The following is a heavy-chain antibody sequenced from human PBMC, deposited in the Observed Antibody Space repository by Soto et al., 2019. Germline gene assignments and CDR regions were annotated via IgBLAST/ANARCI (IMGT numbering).Heavy chain of an antibody. CDR3: ARVSGSDDYGMDV. D-gene: IGHD1-26*01. CDR2: IYHSGST. V-gene: IGHV4-4*02. Sequence: QVQLQESGPGLVKSSGTLSLTCAVSGGSISSSNWWRWFRQPPGKGLEWIGEIYHSGSTNYNPSLKSRVTISVDKSKNQFSLKLSSVTAADTAVYYCARVSGSDDYGMDVWGQGTTVTVSS. CDR1: GGSISSSNW. J-gene: IGHJ6*02.